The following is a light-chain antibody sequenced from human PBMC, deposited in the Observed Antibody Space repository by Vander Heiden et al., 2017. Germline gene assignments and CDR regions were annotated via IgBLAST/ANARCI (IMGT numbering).Light chain of an antibody. CDR3: SSFTTSTTFV. CDR1: SSDVGAYNY. CDR2: NVD. V-gene: IGLV2-14*03. J-gene: IGLJ2*01. Sequence: QSALTQPASVSGSPGQSITIPCTGTSSDVGAYNYVSWYQQHPGKAPKLIIYNVDSRPSGVSYRFSASKSGNTASLTISGLRAEDESDYYCSSFTTSTTFVFGGGTRLTVL.